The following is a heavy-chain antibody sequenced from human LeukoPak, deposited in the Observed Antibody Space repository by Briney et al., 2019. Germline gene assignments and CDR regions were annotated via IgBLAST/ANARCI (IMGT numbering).Heavy chain of an antibody. CDR3: GRNGDYDLDY. Sequence: SETLSLTCAVSGGSISSTNWWSWVRQPPGKWLEWIGEIYHSGSTTYDPSLKSRVSISVDKSKNQFSLKLTSVTAADTAAYYCGRNGDYDLDYWGPGTLVTVSS. D-gene: IGHD2-21*01. V-gene: IGHV4-4*02. CDR2: IYHSGST. CDR1: GGSISSTNW. J-gene: IGHJ4*02.